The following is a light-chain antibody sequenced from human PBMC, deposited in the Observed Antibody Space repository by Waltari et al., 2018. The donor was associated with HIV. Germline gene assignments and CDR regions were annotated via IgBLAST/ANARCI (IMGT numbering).Light chain of an antibody. CDR1: SSNIGSNY. Sequence: QSVLTQPPSASGTPGQRVTISCSGSSSNIGSNYVYWYQQLPGTAPKLLIYRNNQRPAGVPDRFSGSKSGTSASLAISGLRSEEEADYYCVAWDDSLSGWVFGGGTKLTVL. J-gene: IGLJ3*02. V-gene: IGLV1-47*01. CDR3: VAWDDSLSGWV. CDR2: RNN.